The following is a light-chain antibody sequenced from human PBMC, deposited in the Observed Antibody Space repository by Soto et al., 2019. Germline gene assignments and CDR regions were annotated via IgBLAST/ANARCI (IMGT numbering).Light chain of an antibody. CDR2: GAS. V-gene: IGKV3-15*01. CDR1: QSVSSY. CDR3: QHRRT. J-gene: IGKJ1*01. Sequence: EIVMTQSPATLSVSPGERATLSCRASQSVSSYLAWYQQKPGQAPRLLIFGASTRATGIPARFSGSGSGTEFTLTISSLQSEDFAVYYGQHRRTFGQGTKVEIK.